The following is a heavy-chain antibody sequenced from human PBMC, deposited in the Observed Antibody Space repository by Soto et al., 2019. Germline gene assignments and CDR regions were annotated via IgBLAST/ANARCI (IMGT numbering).Heavy chain of an antibody. CDR3: ASRDTGTSVDY. D-gene: IGHD1-7*01. J-gene: IGHJ4*02. CDR1: GVSFTSNNW. V-gene: IGHV4-4*02. CDR2: IYRTGST. Sequence: SETLSLTCAVSGVSFTSNNWWTWVRQPPGQGLEWIGEIYRTGSTNYNPSLKSRVTISLDKSENQFSLKVTSLTAADTAVYYCASRDTGTSVDYWGQGTLVSGSS.